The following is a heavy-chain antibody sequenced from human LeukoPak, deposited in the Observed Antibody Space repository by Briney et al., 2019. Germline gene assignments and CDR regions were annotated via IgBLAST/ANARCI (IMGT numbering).Heavy chain of an antibody. J-gene: IGHJ6*02. V-gene: IGHV4-61*02. CDR2: IYTSGST. CDR3: ARDGHNWNDDGMDV. Sequence: SQTLSLTCTVSGGSISSGSYYWSWIRQPAGKGLEWIGRIYTSGSTNYNPSLKSRVTISVDTSKNQFSLKLRSVTAADTAVYYCARDGHNWNDDGMDVWGQGTTVTVSS. CDR1: GGSISSGSYY. D-gene: IGHD1-20*01.